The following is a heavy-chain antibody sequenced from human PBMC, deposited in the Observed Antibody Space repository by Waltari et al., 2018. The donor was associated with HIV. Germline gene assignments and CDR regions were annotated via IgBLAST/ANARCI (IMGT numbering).Heavy chain of an antibody. Sequence: QLQLQESGPGLVKPSETLSLTCTVSGGPLSSSNYFWGWIRQPPGKGLECIGSIYHSGSTYYNPSLKSRVTISVDTSKSQFSLKLSSVTAADTAVYYCASTGYTYGLDYWGQGTLVTVSS. CDR1: GGPLSSSNYF. D-gene: IGHD5-18*01. CDR2: IYHSGST. V-gene: IGHV4-39*01. J-gene: IGHJ4*02. CDR3: ASTGYTYGLDY.